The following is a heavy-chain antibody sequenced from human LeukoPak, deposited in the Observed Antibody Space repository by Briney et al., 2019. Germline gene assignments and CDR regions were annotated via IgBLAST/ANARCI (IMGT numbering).Heavy chain of an antibody. J-gene: IGHJ4*02. CDR2: LYYSGST. V-gene: IGHV4-38-2*02. D-gene: IGHD6-6*01. CDR3: ASSSIAATYDY. CDR1: GYSISSGYY. Sequence: PSETLSLTCTVSGYSISSGYYWGWIRQPPGKGLEWIGSLYYSGSTYHNPSLKSRVTISVDTSKNQFSLKLSSVTAADTAFYFCASSSIAATYDYWGQGALVTVSS.